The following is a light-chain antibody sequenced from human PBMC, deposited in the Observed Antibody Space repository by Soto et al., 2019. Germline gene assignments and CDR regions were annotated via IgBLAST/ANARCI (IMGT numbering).Light chain of an antibody. CDR3: QQYSSYWT. Sequence: DIQMTQSPSTLSASVRDRVTITCRASQSIGSWLAWYQQKPGKAPKLLIYKASSLESGVPSRFSGSGSGTIFTLSNSSLQPEDFASYSCQQYSSYWTFGQGTKVEIK. J-gene: IGKJ1*01. CDR2: KAS. CDR1: QSIGSW. V-gene: IGKV1-5*03.